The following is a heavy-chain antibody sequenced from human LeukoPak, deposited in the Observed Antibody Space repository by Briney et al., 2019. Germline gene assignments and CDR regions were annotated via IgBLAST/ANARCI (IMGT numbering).Heavy chain of an antibody. D-gene: IGHD5-12*01. J-gene: IGHJ4*02. CDR2: IYHSGST. CDR3: ARDGYSGSDAL. V-gene: IGHV4-59*01. Sequence: SETLSLTCTVSGGSISTYYWSWIRQPPGKGLEWIGYIYHSGSTNYNPPLKSRVTISVDTSQNQFSLKLSSVTAADTAVYYCARDGYSGSDALWGQGTLVTVSS. CDR1: GGSISTYY.